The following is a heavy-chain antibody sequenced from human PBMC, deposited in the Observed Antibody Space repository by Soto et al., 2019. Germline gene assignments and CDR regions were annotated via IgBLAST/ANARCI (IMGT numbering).Heavy chain of an antibody. J-gene: IGHJ4*02. CDR1: GFSLSTSGLC. V-gene: IGHV2-70*01. CDR3: ARSADRSGPGW. D-gene: IGHD3-22*01. Sequence: GSGPTLVNPTQTLTLTCTFSGFSLSTSGLCVSWICQPPGKALEWLALIDWDEDKYYSPALKTRLTIYKDTYKKQAVLTMTNLDPVDTATYHCARSADRSGPGWWRQGTLVTVSS. CDR2: IDWDEDK.